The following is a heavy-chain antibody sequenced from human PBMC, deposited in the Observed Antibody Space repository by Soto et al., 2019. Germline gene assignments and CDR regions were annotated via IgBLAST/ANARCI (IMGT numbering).Heavy chain of an antibody. J-gene: IGHJ4*02. V-gene: IGHV4-4*07. D-gene: IGHD1-7*01. Sequence: SETLSLTCTVSSGSINSFYWGWIRQPAGKGLEWIGRIHSSGTTNYNPSLKSRVTMSVDTSRNQFSLKLTSVTAADTAVYYCARERIIGTSYYDYWGQGVLVTVSP. CDR1: SGSINSFY. CDR2: IHSSGTT. CDR3: ARERIIGTSYYDY.